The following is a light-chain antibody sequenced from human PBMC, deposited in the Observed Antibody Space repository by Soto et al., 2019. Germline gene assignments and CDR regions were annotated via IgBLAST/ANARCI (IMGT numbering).Light chain of an antibody. CDR3: QHYNSYSEA. CDR1: QTIMTY. J-gene: IGKJ1*01. CDR2: AAS. Sequence: SLSASVGDEVTITCRASQTIMTYLNWYQLKPGKPPRLLIYAASSLQSGVPSRFSGSGSGTEFTLTISSLQPDDFATYYCQHYNSYSEAFGQGTKVGIK. V-gene: IGKV1-5*01.